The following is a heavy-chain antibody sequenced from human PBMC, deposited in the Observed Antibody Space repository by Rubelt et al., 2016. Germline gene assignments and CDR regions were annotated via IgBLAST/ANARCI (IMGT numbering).Heavy chain of an antibody. CDR3: AKDWWTDTAMDY. D-gene: IGHD5-18*01. V-gene: IGHV3-21*01. CDR1: GFTFSSYS. CDR2: ISSSSSNI. J-gene: IGHJ4*02. Sequence: EVQVLESGGGLVQPGGSLRLSCAASGFTFSSYSMNWVRQAPGRGLEWVSSISSSSSNINYADSVKGRFTISRDNAKNSLYLQMSSLRAEDTAVYYCAKDWWTDTAMDYWGQGTLVTVSS.